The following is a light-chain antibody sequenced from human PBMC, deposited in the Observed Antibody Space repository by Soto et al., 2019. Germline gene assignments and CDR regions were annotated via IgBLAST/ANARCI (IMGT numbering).Light chain of an antibody. J-gene: IGKJ1*01. CDR3: QQYGGSPWT. CDR2: GAS. CDR1: QSVKTNS. Sequence: EIVLTQSPGTLSLSPGERATLSCRASQSVKTNSLAWYQQKPGQAPSLLIYGASSRATGIPDRFSGSGSGTDFTLPISRLEPEDFAVYYCQQYGGSPWTFGQGTKVEIK. V-gene: IGKV3-20*01.